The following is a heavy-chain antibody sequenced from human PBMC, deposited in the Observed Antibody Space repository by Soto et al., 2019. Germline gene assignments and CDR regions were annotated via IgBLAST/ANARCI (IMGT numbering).Heavy chain of an antibody. CDR1: GFTFSNAW. D-gene: IGHD2-2*02. J-gene: IGHJ1*01. Sequence: PGGSLRLSCAASGFTFSNAWMNWVRQAPGKGLEWVGRIKSKTDGGTTDYAAPVKGRFTISRDDSKNTLYLQMNSLKTEDTAVYYCTTRSPIRRLVPAAISALIVQHWGQGTLVTVSS. V-gene: IGHV3-15*07. CDR3: TTRSPIRRLVPAAISALIVQH. CDR2: IKSKTDGGTT.